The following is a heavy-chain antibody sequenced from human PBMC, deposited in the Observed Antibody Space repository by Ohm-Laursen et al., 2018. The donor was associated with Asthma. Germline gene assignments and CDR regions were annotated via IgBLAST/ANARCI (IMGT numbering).Heavy chain of an antibody. CDR1: GFTFSSYG. V-gene: IGHV3-33*01. J-gene: IGHJ4*02. Sequence: SSLRLSCAASGFTFSSYGMHWVRQAPGKGLEWVALIWYDGSNEYYADSVKGRFTISRDNSKNTLYLQMNSLRAEDTAVYYCARDSDLWSGYYIGDYWGQGTLVTVSS. CDR2: IWYDGSNE. D-gene: IGHD3-3*01. CDR3: ARDSDLWSGYYIGDY.